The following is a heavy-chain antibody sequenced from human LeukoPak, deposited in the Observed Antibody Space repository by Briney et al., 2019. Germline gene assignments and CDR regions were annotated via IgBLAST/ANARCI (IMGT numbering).Heavy chain of an antibody. J-gene: IGHJ4*02. D-gene: IGHD3-16*02. CDR1: GFTFSNYS. V-gene: IGHV3-48*04. Sequence: TGGSLRLSCAASGFTFSNYSMNWVRQAPGKGLEWVSYISSSGSPIYYADSVKGRFTISRDNAKNSLFLQMNSLRAEDTAVYYCARGSFLITFGGFIGWGQGTLVTVSS. CDR2: ISSSGSPI. CDR3: ARGSFLITFGGFIG.